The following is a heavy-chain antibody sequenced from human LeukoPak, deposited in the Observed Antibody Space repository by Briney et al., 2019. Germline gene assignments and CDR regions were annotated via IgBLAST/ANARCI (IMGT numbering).Heavy chain of an antibody. Sequence: PGGSLRLSCVASGFTFSNYAMSWVRQAPGKGLEWVSIISGRGGSTYYADSVKGRFTISRDNSKNTMNLQMNSLRAEDTAVYYCAKGCGPHDYSSSYCSDYWGQGTLVTVSS. J-gene: IGHJ4*02. CDR3: AKGCGPHDYSSSYCSDY. V-gene: IGHV3-23*01. CDR1: GFTFSNYA. D-gene: IGHD2-2*01. CDR2: ISGRGGST.